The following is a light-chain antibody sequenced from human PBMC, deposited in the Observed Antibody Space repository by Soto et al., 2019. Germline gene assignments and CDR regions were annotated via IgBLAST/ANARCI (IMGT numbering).Light chain of an antibody. J-gene: IGKJ2*01. CDR2: GAS. CDR1: QSISSF. Sequence: DIQITQSPSSLSAXVGDGVSITCRASQSISSFLNWYQQTPGKAPKLLISGASSLQSGVPPRFRGSGSGTDFALTISSLQPEDSASYFCQQSYSIPFTFGQGTKVDSK. V-gene: IGKV1-39*01. CDR3: QQSYSIPFT.